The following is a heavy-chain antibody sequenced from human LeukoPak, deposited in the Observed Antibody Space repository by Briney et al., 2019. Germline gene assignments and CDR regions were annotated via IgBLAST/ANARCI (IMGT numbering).Heavy chain of an antibody. V-gene: IGHV5-51*01. D-gene: IGHD3-3*01. J-gene: IGHJ4*02. CDR1: GYTFSSYW. CDR3: ARQNDFRLDY. CDR2: IYPGDSDT. Sequence: PGESLRISCKGSGYTFSSYWIGWVRQMPGKGLEWMGIIYPGDSDTRYSPSLQGQVTISVDTSIGTAYLQWSSLKASDTAVYYCARQNDFRLDYWGQGTLVTVSS.